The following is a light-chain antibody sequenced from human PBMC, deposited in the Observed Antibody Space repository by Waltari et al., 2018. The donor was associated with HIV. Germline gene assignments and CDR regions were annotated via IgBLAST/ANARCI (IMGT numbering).Light chain of an antibody. J-gene: IGLJ3*02. CDR2: EVS. V-gene: IGLV2-23*02. CDR3: CSYAGSSTFWV. Sequence: QSALTQSASVSGSPGQSITLSCTGTRSAFWIYTPVSRYQQHPGKAPKVIIYEVSKRPSGVSNRFSGSKSGNTASLTISGLQAEDEADYYCCSYAGSSTFWVFGGGTKLTVL. CDR1: RSAFWIYTP.